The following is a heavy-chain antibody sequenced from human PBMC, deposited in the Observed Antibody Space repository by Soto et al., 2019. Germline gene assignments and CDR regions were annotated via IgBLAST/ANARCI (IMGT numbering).Heavy chain of an antibody. CDR3: AKVKGGNIVATTGLYYFDY. CDR2: ISGSGGST. Sequence: PGGSTRLSCAASGLTVYSYAMSWVRQDPGKGLEWVSAISGSGGSTYYADSVKGRFTISRDNSKNTLYLQMNSLRAEDTAVYYCAKVKGGNIVATTGLYYFDYWGQGTLVTVSS. CDR1: GLTVYSYA. D-gene: IGHD5-12*01. V-gene: IGHV3-23*01. J-gene: IGHJ4*02.